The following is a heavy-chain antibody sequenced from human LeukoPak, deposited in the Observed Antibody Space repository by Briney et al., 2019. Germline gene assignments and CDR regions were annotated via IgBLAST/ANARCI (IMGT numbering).Heavy chain of an antibody. V-gene: IGHV4-34*01. CDR3: ARDEGSGWSYY. CDR2: NNHCGST. D-gene: IGHD6-19*01. Sequence: SGTLSLTCAVYGGFVSGYYWSWIRQPPGKGLEWIGENNHCGSTNYNPSLKSRVTISVYTSKNQFSLKLSSVTAADTAVYYCARDEGSGWSYYWGQGTLVTVSS. J-gene: IGHJ4*02. CDR1: GGFVSGYY.